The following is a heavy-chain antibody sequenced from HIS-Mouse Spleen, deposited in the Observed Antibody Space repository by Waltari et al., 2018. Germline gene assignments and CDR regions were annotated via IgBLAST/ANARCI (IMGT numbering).Heavy chain of an antibody. J-gene: IGHJ4*02. CDR2: IDWDADK. Sequence: QVTLRESGPALVKPTQTLTLTCTFSGFSLSTSGMCVSWIRQPPGKALEWLARIDWDADKYYSTSLKIRLTISKDTSKNQVVLTMTNMDPVDTATYYCARIAEGYTSGWYAFDYWGQGTLVTVSS. CDR1: GFSLSTSGMC. V-gene: IGHV2-70*15. CDR3: ARIAEGYTSGWYAFDY. D-gene: IGHD6-19*01.